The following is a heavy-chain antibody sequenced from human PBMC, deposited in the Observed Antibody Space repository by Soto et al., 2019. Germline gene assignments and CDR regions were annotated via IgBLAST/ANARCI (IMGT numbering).Heavy chain of an antibody. V-gene: IGHV4-34*01. D-gene: IGHD3-10*01. CDR2: INHSGST. CDR1: GGSFSGYY. J-gene: IGHJ5*02. CDR3: ARGPIRRTYYRITWGFDP. Sequence: QVQLQQWGAGLLKPSETLSLTCAVYGGSFSGYYWSWIRQPPGKGLEWIGEINHSGSTNYNPSLKSRVTISVDTSKNQFSLKLSAVTAADTAVYYCARGPIRRTYYRITWGFDPWGQGTLVTVSS.